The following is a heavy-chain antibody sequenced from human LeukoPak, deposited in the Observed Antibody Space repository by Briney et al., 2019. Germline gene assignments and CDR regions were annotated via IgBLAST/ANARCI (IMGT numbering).Heavy chain of an antibody. CDR3: ARGGYGSSGYHSHDAFDI. D-gene: IGHD3-22*01. CDR1: GYTFTSYG. Sequence: GASVKVSCKASGYTFTSYGISWVRQAPGQGLEWMGWISAYNGNTNYAQKLQGRVTMTTDTSTSTAYMELRSLRSDDTAVYYCARGGYGSSGYHSHDAFDIWGQGTMVTVSS. V-gene: IGHV1-18*01. J-gene: IGHJ3*02. CDR2: ISAYNGNT.